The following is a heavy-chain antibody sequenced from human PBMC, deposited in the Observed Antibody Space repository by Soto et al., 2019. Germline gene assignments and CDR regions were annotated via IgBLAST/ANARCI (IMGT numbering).Heavy chain of an antibody. CDR3: ARPEKTTAYYYNGMEV. V-gene: IGHV3-48*02. Sequence: PGGSLRLSCAASGFTFSDYEMNWVRQAPGKGLEWVSYISSGSGTIYYADSVKGRFTISRDNAENSLYLQMNSLRDEDTAVYYCARPEKTTAYYYNGMEVWGQGTTVTVSS. CDR1: GFTFSDYE. CDR2: ISSGSGTI. D-gene: IGHD4-4*01. J-gene: IGHJ6*02.